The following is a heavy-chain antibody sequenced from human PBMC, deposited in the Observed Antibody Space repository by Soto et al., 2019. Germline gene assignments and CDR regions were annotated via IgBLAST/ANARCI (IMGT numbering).Heavy chain of an antibody. CDR2: IYYSGST. J-gene: IGHJ4*02. V-gene: IGHV4-39*01. CDR3: ARHCSSTSCYYDY. CDR1: GGSISSSSYH. D-gene: IGHD2-2*01. Sequence: ASGTPSPPSPVSGGSISSSSYHRGWIPPPPGKGLEWIGSIYYSGSTYYNPSLKSRVTISVDTYKNQFSLKLSSVTAADTAVYYCARHCSSTSCYYDYWGQGTLVTVSS.